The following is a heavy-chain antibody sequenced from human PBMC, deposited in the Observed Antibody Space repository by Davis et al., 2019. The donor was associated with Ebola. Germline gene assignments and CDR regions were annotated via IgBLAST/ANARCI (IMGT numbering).Heavy chain of an antibody. CDR1: GGSFSDYY. V-gene: IGHV4-34*01. CDR3: ARELVPTTITHYYGMDV. D-gene: IGHD4/OR15-4a*01. CDR2: MNRRGRA. J-gene: IGHJ6*02. Sequence: PSETLSLTCAVYGGSFSDYYWGWIRQPPGKGLEWIGEMNRRGRAYYNPSLKSRVTISVDTSKNKFFLKLRSVTAADTAVYYCARELVPTTITHYYGMDVWGQGTTVTVSS.